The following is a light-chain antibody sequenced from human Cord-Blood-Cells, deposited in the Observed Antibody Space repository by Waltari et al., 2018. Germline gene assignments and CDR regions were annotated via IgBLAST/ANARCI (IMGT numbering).Light chain of an antibody. V-gene: IGLV3-21*03. Sequence: SSVLTQPPSVSVAPGKTARITRGGNNIGSKNVHWYQQKPGQAPVLVVYDDSDRPPGIPELFAGSNSGNTATRAISRVEAGDEAGYDCQVWDSSSDREVFGGGTKLTVL. CDR3: QVWDSSSDREV. J-gene: IGLJ3*02. CDR1: NIGSKN. CDR2: DDS.